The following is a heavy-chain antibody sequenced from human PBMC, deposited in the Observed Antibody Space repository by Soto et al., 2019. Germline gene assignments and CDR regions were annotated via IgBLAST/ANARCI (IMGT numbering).Heavy chain of an antibody. V-gene: IGHV1-3*01. J-gene: IGHJ6*02. D-gene: IGHD1-1*01. CDR1: GYSFSTHS. CDR2: INGGNGNT. CDR3: ARGKGMEENYYYYGMDV. Sequence: ASVKVSCKASGYSFSTHSIHWVRQAPGQGLEWMGWINGGNGNTKYSQKFRDRVTITRDASASTGCMELSSLRSEDTAVYYCARGKGMEENYYYYGMDVWGQGXTVTVYS.